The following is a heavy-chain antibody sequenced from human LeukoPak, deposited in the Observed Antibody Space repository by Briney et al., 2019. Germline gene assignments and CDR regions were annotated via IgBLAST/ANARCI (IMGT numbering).Heavy chain of an antibody. CDR3: ARVNCSSTSCHSLWFDP. CDR2: IYYSGST. J-gene: IGHJ5*02. CDR1: GGSISSYY. D-gene: IGHD2-2*01. Sequence: SETLSLTCTVSGGSISSYYWSWIRQPPGKGLEWLGYIYYSGSTNYNPSLKSRVTISVDTSKNQFSLKLSSVTAADTAVYYCARVNCSSTSCHSLWFDPWGQGTLVTVSS. V-gene: IGHV4-59*01.